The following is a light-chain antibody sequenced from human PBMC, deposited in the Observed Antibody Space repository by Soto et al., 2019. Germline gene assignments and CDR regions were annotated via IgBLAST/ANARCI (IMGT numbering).Light chain of an antibody. CDR1: QSVSSSY. Sequence: EIVLTQSPGTLSLSPGERATLSCRASQSVSSSYLAWYQQKPGQAPRLLIYGASSRASGIPDRFSGSGSGTDFTLTISRLDPEDFAVYYCQQYGSSLQTFGQGTKVDIK. V-gene: IGKV3-20*01. CDR3: QQYGSSLQT. J-gene: IGKJ1*01. CDR2: GAS.